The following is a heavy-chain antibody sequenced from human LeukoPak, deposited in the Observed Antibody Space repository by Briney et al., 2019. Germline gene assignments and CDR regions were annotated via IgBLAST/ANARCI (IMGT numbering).Heavy chain of an antibody. CDR3: TRDPHGTVTTTSELDY. J-gene: IGHJ4*02. Sequence: PGGSLRLSCALSGLTFSNFWLHWVRHAPGTGLVWVSGIDSDGTTTRYADSVKGRFTISRDNAKNTLYLQMNSLRDEDTAVYYCTRDPHGTVTTTSELDYWGQGTLVTVSS. CDR1: GLTFSNFW. CDR2: IDSDGTTT. D-gene: IGHD1-26*01. V-gene: IGHV3-74*01.